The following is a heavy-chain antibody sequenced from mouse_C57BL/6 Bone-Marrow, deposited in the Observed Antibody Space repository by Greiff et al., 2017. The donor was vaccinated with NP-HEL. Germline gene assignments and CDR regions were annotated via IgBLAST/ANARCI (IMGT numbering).Heavy chain of an antibody. CDR3: ARDDDGYYWYFDV. D-gene: IGHD2-3*01. CDR1: GFTFSSYT. CDR2: ISGGGGNT. J-gene: IGHJ1*03. V-gene: IGHV5-9*01. Sequence: DVQLVESGGGLVKPGGSLKLSCAASGFTFSSYTMSWVRQTPEKRLEWVATISGGGGNTYYPDSVKGRFTISRDNAKNTLYLQMSSLRSEDTALYDCARDDDGYYWYFDVWGTGTTVTVAS.